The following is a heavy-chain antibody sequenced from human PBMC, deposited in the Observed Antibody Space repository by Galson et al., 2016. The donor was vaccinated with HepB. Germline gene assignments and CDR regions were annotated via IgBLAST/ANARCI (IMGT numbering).Heavy chain of an antibody. V-gene: IGHV1-18*01. Sequence: SVKVSCKASGYSFISYGISWVRQAPGQGLEWMGRIRTYNGMTHYAQRFQGRVTMTTDTSTNTVHLELRSLRPDDTAIYYCARDIALTYYADSSAYLHKYAMDVWGQGTTVTVSS. CDR2: IRTYNGMT. J-gene: IGHJ6*02. D-gene: IGHD3-22*01. CDR3: ARDIALTYYADSSAYLHKYAMDV. CDR1: GYSFISYG.